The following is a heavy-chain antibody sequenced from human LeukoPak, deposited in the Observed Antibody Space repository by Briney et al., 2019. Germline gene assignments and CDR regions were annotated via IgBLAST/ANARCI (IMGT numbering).Heavy chain of an antibody. CDR1: GGSISSYY. D-gene: IGHD3-10*01. V-gene: IGHV4-59*08. Sequence: SETLSLTCTVSGGSISSYYWSWIRQPPGKGLEWIGYIYYSGSTNYNPSLKSRVTISVDTSKNQFSLKLSSVTAADTAVYYCASNYYGSGSLDYWGQGNLVTVSS. CDR2: IYYSGST. J-gene: IGHJ4*02. CDR3: ASNYYGSGSLDY.